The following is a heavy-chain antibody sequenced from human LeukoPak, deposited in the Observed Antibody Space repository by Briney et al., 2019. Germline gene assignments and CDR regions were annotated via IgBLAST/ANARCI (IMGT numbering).Heavy chain of an antibody. Sequence: SETLSLTCTVSGGSISSYYWNWVRQPPGKGLEWVGYICYSGSTNYNPSLKSRVTISVDTSKNQFSLKLSSVTAADTAVYYCARGADSSGYYSIFYFDYWGQGTLVTVSS. CDR3: ARGADSSGYYSIFYFDY. CDR2: ICYSGST. J-gene: IGHJ4*02. V-gene: IGHV4-59*01. D-gene: IGHD3-22*01. CDR1: GGSISSYY.